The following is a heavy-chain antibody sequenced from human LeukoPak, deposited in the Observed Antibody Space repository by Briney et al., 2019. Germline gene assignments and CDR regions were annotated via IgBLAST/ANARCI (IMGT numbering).Heavy chain of an antibody. D-gene: IGHD3-3*01. Sequence: SGGYPRLYCAASGFTFSSYAMSWLRQAQGNGLEWVSAISGSGGSTYHAHSVRGRFTITRDNSKNTLYLQMDSLRAADTAVYYCSKTPGFYGPFDYWGQGTLVTVSS. CDR3: SKTPGFYGPFDY. V-gene: IGHV3-23*01. J-gene: IGHJ4*02. CDR1: GFTFSSYA. CDR2: ISGSGGST.